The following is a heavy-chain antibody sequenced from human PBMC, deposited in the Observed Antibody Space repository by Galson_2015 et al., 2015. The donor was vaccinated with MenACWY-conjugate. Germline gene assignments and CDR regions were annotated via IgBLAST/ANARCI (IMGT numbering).Heavy chain of an antibody. V-gene: IGHV5-51*01. CDR3: ARHPPGGRGLDV. CDR2: ISPGDSNT. D-gene: IGHD1-26*01. J-gene: IGHJ6*02. CDR1: GSSFPTHW. Sequence: QSGAEVKKSGESLQISCQGSGSSFPTHWIAWVRQMPGRGLEWVGLISPGDSNTRYSPSFQGQVTISADKSISTAYLQWSSLKASDTAMYYCARHPPGGRGLDVWGQGTTVTVSS.